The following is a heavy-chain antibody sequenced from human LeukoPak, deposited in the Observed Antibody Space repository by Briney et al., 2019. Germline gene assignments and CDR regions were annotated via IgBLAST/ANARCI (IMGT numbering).Heavy chain of an antibody. CDR3: ARDLRGYSYGYVAFDI. V-gene: IGHV1-2*02. Sequence: GASVKVSCKASGYTFTGYYMHWVRQAPGQGPEWMGWINPNSGGTNYAQKFQGRVTMTRDTSISTAYMELSRLRSDDTAVYYCARDLRGYSYGYVAFDIWGQGTMVTVSS. CDR2: INPNSGGT. CDR1: GYTFTGYY. D-gene: IGHD5-18*01. J-gene: IGHJ3*02.